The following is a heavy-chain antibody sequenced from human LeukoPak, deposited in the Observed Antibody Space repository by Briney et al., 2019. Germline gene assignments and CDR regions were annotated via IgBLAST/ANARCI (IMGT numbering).Heavy chain of an antibody. CDR3: AKPGRYSYGYFYYYYMDV. CDR2: ISGSGGST. D-gene: IGHD3-16*02. Sequence: PGGSLRLSCAASGFTFSSYAMSWVRQAPGKGLEWVSAISGSGGSTYYADSVKGRFTISRDNFKNTLYLQMDSLRAEDTAVYYCAKPGRYSYGYFYYYYMDVWGKGTTVTISS. V-gene: IGHV3-23*01. J-gene: IGHJ6*03. CDR1: GFTFSSYA.